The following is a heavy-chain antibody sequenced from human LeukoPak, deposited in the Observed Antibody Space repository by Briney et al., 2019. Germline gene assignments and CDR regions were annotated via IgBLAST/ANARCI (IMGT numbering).Heavy chain of an antibody. V-gene: IGHV4-39*07. CDR3: ARDLPFDY. Sequence: SETLSLTGTVSARSISSSSYYWGWIRQPPGKGLEWIGSIYYSGSTYYNPALKSRVTISVDTSKNQFSLKLSSVTAADTAVYYCARDLPFDYWGQGTLVTVSS. CDR1: ARSISSSSYY. J-gene: IGHJ4*02. CDR2: IYYSGST.